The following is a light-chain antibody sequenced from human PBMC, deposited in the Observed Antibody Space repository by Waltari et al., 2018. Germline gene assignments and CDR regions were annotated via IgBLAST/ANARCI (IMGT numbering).Light chain of an antibody. J-gene: IGLJ2*01. V-gene: IGLV1-51*02. CDR3: GAWDSRLSAVV. CDR2: DNN. Sequence: QSVLTQPPSVSAAPGQQVTISCSGSTSNIGNNFVSWYQQLPGAAPRHLIYDNNKRLSGIPDRFSASKSDTSATLGITGLQTGDEADYYCGAWDSRLSAVVFGGGTKLTVL. CDR1: TSNIGNNF.